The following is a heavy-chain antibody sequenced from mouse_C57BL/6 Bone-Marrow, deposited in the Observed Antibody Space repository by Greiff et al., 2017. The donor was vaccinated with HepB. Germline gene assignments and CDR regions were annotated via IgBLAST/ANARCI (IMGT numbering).Heavy chain of an antibody. CDR2: IDPENGDT. CDR3: AATSSAVVVDWYFDD. V-gene: IGHV14-4*01. J-gene: IGHJ1*03. CDR1: GYNFKDYC. D-gene: IGHD1-1*01. Sequence: VQLQQPGAELVRPGASVKLSCKASGYNFKDYCMHWVKQRPEQGLEWIGWIDPENGDTKYTSKFKGKATLTADTPSSTAYLQLSSLTSEDTAVYYCAATSSAVVVDWYFDDWGTGTTVTVSS.